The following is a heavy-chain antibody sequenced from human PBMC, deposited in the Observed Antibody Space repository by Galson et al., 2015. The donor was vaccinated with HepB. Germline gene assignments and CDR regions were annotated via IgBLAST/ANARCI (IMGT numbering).Heavy chain of an antibody. CDR1: GGTFSSYA. D-gene: IGHD1-26*01. V-gene: IGHV1-69*13. J-gene: IGHJ4*02. Sequence: SVKVSCKASGGTFSSYAISWVRQAPGQGLEWMGGIIPIFGTANYAQKFQGRVTITADESTSTAYMELSSLRSEDTAVYYCARGGAVYGWELPDQHSFDYWGQGTLVTVSS. CDR3: ARGGAVYGWELPDQHSFDY. CDR2: IIPIFGTA.